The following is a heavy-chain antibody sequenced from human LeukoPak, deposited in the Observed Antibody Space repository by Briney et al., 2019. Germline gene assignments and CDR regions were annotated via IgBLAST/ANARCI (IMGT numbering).Heavy chain of an antibody. CDR3: ARSGGYYDFWTNWFDP. Sequence: GASVKVSCKASGYTFTSYGISWVRQAPGQGLEWMGWISAYNGNTNYAQKLQGRVTMTTDTSTSTAYMELRSLRSDDTAVYYCARSGGYYDFWTNWFDPWGQGTLVTVSS. J-gene: IGHJ5*02. V-gene: IGHV1-18*01. D-gene: IGHD3-3*01. CDR1: GYTFTSYG. CDR2: ISAYNGNT.